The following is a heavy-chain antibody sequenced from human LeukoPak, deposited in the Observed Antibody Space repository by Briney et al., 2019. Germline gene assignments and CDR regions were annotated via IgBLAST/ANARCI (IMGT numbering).Heavy chain of an antibody. V-gene: IGHV3-33*06. CDR2: IWYDGSNK. CDR1: GFTFSSYG. D-gene: IGHD5-18*01. Sequence: GGSLRLSCAASGFTFSSYGMHWVRQAPGKGLEWVAVIWYDGSNKYYADSVKGRFTISRDNSKNTLYLQMNSLRAEDTAVYYCAKVDLDTAMVTAFDYWGQGTLVTASS. J-gene: IGHJ4*02. CDR3: AKVDLDTAMVTAFDY.